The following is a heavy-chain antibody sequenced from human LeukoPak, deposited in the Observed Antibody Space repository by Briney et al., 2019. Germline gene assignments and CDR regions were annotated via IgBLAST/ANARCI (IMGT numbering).Heavy chain of an antibody. CDR3: ARDPRDGYNKNDAFDI. CDR2: IIPIFGTA. D-gene: IGHD5-24*01. Sequence: AASVKVSCTASGGTFSSYAISWVRQAPGQGLEWMGGIIPIFGTANYAQKFQGRVTITADKSTSTAYMELSSLRSEDTAVYYCARDPRDGYNKNDAFDIWGQGTMVTVSS. J-gene: IGHJ3*02. V-gene: IGHV1-69*06. CDR1: GGTFSSYA.